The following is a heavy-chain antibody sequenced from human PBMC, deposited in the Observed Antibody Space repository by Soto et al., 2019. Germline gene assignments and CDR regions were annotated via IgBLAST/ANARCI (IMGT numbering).Heavy chain of an antibody. V-gene: IGHV3-9*01. Sequence: LRLSCAASGFTFDDYVMHWVRQAPGKGLEWVSGISWNSGSIGYADSVKGRFTISRDNAKNSLYLQMNSLRAEDTALYYCAKDRSGDYGGWFDYWGQGTLVTVSS. CDR1: GFTFDDYV. J-gene: IGHJ4*02. D-gene: IGHD4-17*01. CDR3: AKDRSGDYGGWFDY. CDR2: ISWNSGSI.